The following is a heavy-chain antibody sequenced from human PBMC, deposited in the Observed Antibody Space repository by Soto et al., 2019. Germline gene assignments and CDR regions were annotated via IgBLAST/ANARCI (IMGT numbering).Heavy chain of an antibody. D-gene: IGHD5-18*01. J-gene: IGHJ4*02. V-gene: IGHV3-21*01. CDR1: GFTFSSYS. Sequence: GGSLRLSCAASGFTFSSYSMNWVRQAPGKGLEWVSSISSSSSYIYYADSVKGRFTISRDNAKNSLYLQMNSLRAEDTAVYYCARVLPGYSYGYGLGVWGQGTLVTVSS. CDR3: ARVLPGYSYGYGLGV. CDR2: ISSSSSYI.